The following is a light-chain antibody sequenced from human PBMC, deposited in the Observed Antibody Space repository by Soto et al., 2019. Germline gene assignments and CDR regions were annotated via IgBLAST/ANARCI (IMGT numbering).Light chain of an antibody. CDR3: SSYTSSSTLV. CDR2: EVS. Sequence: QSVLTQPASVSGSPGQSITISCTGTSSDVGGYNYVSWYQQHPGKAPKLMIYEVSNRPSGVSNRFSGSKSGNTASLTISGLQAEDEADYYRSSYTSSSTLVFGTGTKVT. J-gene: IGLJ1*01. V-gene: IGLV2-14*01. CDR1: SSDVGGYNY.